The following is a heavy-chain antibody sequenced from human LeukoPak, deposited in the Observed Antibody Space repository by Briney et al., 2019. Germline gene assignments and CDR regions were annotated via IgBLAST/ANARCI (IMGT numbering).Heavy chain of an antibody. J-gene: IGHJ3*02. CDR3: ARDRGYSYGDLDAFDI. Sequence: GGSLRLSCAASGFTVSSNYMSWVRQAPGKGLEWVSVIYSGGSTYYADSVKGRFTISRGNSKNTLYLQMNSLRAEDTAVYYCARDRGYSYGDLDAFDIWGQGTMVTVSS. D-gene: IGHD5-18*01. V-gene: IGHV3-66*01. CDR1: GFTVSSNY. CDR2: IYSGGST.